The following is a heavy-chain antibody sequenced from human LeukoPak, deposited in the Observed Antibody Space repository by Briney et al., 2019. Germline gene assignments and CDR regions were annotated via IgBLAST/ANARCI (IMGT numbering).Heavy chain of an antibody. CDR2: IYYSGST. V-gene: IGHV4-59*08. D-gene: IGHD6-19*01. CDR1: GDSISSYY. J-gene: IGHJ5*02. Sequence: SETLSLTCTVSGDSISSYYWSWIRQPPGKRLEWIGYIYYSGSTNYNPSLKSRVTISVDTSKNQFSLKLSSVTAADTAVYYCARGYSSGWFWFDPWGQGTLITVSS. CDR3: ARGYSSGWFWFDP.